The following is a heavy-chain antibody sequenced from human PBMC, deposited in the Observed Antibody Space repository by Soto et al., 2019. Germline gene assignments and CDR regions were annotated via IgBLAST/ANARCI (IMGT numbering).Heavy chain of an antibody. CDR3: ARGDHYDYYYYGMDV. V-gene: IGHV1-2*04. CDR1: GYTFTGYY. D-gene: IGHD5-12*01. CDR2: INPNSGGT. Sequence: ASVKVSCKASGYTFTGYYMHWVRQAPGQGLEWMGWINPNSGGTNYAQKFQGWVTMTRDTSISTAYMELSSVTAADTAVYYCARGDHYDYYYYGMDVWGQGTTVTVSS. J-gene: IGHJ6*02.